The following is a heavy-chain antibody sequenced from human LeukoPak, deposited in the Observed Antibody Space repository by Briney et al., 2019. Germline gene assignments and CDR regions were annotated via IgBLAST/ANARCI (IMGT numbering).Heavy chain of an antibody. J-gene: IGHJ3*02. CDR3: AGNYYDSSGYYLDAFDI. D-gene: IGHD3-22*01. CDR1: GGSISSGGYS. CDR2: INHSGST. V-gene: IGHV4-30-2*01. Sequence: SETLSLTCAVSGGSISSGGYSWSWIRQPPGKGLEWIGEINHSGSTNYNPSLKSRVTISVDTSKNQFSLKLSSVTAADTAVYYCAGNYYDSSGYYLDAFDIWGQGTMVTVSS.